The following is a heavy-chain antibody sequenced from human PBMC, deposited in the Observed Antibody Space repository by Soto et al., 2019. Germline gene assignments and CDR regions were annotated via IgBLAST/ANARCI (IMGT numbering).Heavy chain of an antibody. CDR2: VSHGGTT. V-gene: IGHV4-38-2*01. Sequence: PSQTRSLTWVLSGYTLTSGYQWGWTRQPPGKGLEWTATVSHGGTTYYHPSLESRVTILRETSKNQFSLKLTSVTAADTALYYCARGSALGSFFDFWGQGTPVTVSS. CDR1: GYTLTSGYQ. D-gene: IGHD1-1*01. CDR3: ARGSALGSFFDF. J-gene: IGHJ4*02.